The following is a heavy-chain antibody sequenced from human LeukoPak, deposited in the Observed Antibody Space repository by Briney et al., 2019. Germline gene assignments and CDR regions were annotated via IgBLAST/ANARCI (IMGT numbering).Heavy chain of an antibody. V-gene: IGHV5-51*01. CDR3: ARRRDDRRSKHLFDI. D-gene: IGHD2-21*01. CDR2: IYPGDADT. J-gene: IGHJ3*02. CDR1: GYSFTTYW. Sequence: GESLKISCKASGYSFTTYWIGWLRQMPGKGREGMGIIYPGDADTRYSPSLQGQVTLSAVTSISTAYLQWSRLKASDTAMYYCARRRDDRRSKHLFDIWGQGTMVTVSS.